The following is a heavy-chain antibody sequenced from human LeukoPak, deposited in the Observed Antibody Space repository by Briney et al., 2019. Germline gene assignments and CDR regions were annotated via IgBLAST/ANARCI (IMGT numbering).Heavy chain of an antibody. V-gene: IGHV3-7*03. Sequence: GGSLRLSCAASGVTLSSYWMSWVRQAPGKGLEWVTNIKQDGSEKYYVDSVKGRFTISRDNAKNSLYLQMNSLRAEDTAVYYCARGARDTAMVRGNYFDYWGQGTLVTVSS. J-gene: IGHJ4*02. CDR3: ARGARDTAMVRGNYFDY. CDR1: GVTLSSYW. CDR2: IKQDGSEK. D-gene: IGHD5-18*01.